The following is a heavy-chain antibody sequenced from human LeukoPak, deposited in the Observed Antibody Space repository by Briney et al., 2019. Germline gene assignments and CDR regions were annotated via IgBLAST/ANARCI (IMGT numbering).Heavy chain of an antibody. V-gene: IGHV3-53*01. CDR2: NYSGGST. CDR3: ARGAWSGSGSDQSLEEA. D-gene: IGHD3-10*01. J-gene: IGHJ1*01. Sequence: GGSLRLSCVTSGGSVDSNDMGWVRQAPGKGRDWSSVNYSGGSTFYSDSVKGRLLISRDSSWNTVFLQMNNVRADDTAVYHCARGAWSGSGSDQSLEEAWGPGTLVVVSS. CDR1: GGSVDSND.